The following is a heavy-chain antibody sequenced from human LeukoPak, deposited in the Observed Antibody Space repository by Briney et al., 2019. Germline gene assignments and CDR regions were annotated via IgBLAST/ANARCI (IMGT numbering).Heavy chain of an antibody. CDR1: GFTFSDYA. J-gene: IGHJ4*02. CDR2: IWYDGSNK. V-gene: IGHV3-30*02. CDR3: GRGYDILTAPDY. Sequence: GGSLRLSCAASGFTFSDYAMHWVRQAPGKGLEWVAFIWYDGSNKYYADSVMGRFTVSRDNSKNMLYLHMNSLRTEDTAVYYGGRGYDILTAPDYWGQGTLVTVSS. D-gene: IGHD3-9*01.